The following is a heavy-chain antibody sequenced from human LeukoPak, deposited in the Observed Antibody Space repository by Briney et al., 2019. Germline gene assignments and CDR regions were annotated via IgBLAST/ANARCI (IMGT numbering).Heavy chain of an antibody. CDR2: ITWRSGRI. J-gene: IGHJ2*01. Sequence: SGGSLRLSCAASGFTFDDYAMHWVRQAPGKGLEWVSGITWRSGRIGYADSVQGRFTISRDDAKKSLYLQMNSLRTDDTALYYCAKVAGGGYFDLWGRGTLVTVSS. CDR1: GFTFDDYA. D-gene: IGHD3-16*01. V-gene: IGHV3-9*01. CDR3: AKVAGGGYFDL.